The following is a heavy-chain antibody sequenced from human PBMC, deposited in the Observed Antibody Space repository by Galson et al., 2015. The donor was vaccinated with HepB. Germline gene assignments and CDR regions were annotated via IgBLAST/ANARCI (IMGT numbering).Heavy chain of an antibody. CDR3: AREGTGSYPDY. CDR2: IYYSGST. D-gene: IGHD1-26*01. V-gene: IGHV4-59*01. CDR1: GGSISSYY. Sequence: QVQLQESGPGLVKPSETLSLTCTVSGGSISSYYWSWIRQPPGKGLEWIGYIYYSGSTNYNPSLKSRVTISVDTSKNQFSLKLSSVTAADTAVYYCAREGTGSYPDYWGQGTLVTVSS. J-gene: IGHJ4*02.